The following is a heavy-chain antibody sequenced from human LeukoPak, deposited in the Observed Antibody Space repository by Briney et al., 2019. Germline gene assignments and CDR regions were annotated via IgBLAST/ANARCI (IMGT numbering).Heavy chain of an antibody. CDR2: ISSNGGST. J-gene: IGHJ4*02. CDR3: AKDRRSWDYGGNQPRDCDD. Sequence: PGGSLRLSCAASGFTFSSYAMHWVRQAPGKGLEYVSAISSNGGSTYYANSVKGRFTISRDNSKNTLYLQMNSLRAEDTAVYYCAKDRRSWDYGGNQPRDCDDWGQGTLVIVSS. CDR1: GFTFSSYA. V-gene: IGHV3-64*01. D-gene: IGHD4-23*01.